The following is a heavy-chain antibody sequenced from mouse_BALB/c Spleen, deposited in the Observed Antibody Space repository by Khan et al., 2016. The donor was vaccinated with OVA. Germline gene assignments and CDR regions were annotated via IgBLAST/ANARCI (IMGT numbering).Heavy chain of an antibody. D-gene: IGHD2-14*01. CDR2: INPSNGYT. V-gene: IGHV1-4*01. J-gene: IGHJ3*01. Sequence: QVQLKQSGAELARPGALVKMSCKASGYTFTSYTIHWIKERSGQGLEWIGYINPSNGYTNYNQKFKDKATLTTDKSSTTAYLQLSSLTSDDSAVYNCIRDGAYHRNDGWFAYWGQGTLVTVSA. CDR1: GYTFTSYT. CDR3: IRDGAYHRNDGWFAY.